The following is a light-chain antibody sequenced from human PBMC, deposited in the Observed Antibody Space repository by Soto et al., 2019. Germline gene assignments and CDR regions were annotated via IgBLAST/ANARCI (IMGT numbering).Light chain of an antibody. Sequence: EIVLTQSPATLSLSPGERATLSCRASQSVITYLAWFQQLPGQAPRLLIYDASNRATGIPARFSGSGSGTDFTLTISSLEPEDFAVYYCQQRSNWPRTFGQGTKVDI. CDR2: DAS. J-gene: IGKJ1*01. CDR3: QQRSNWPRT. V-gene: IGKV3-11*01. CDR1: QSVITY.